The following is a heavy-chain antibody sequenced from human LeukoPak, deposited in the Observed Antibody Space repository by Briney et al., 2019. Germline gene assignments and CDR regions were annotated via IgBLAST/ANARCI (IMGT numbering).Heavy chain of an antibody. D-gene: IGHD6-13*01. CDR1: GGTFSSYA. CDR2: IIPIFGTA. V-gene: IGHV1-69*05. Sequence: ASVKVSCKASGGTFSSYAISWVRQAPGQGLEWMGGIIPIFGTANYAQKFQGRVTITTDESTSTAYMELSSLRSEDTAVYYCATTGTGYSSSWYTPNYWGQGTLVTVSS. CDR3: ATTGTGYSSSWYTPNY. J-gene: IGHJ4*02.